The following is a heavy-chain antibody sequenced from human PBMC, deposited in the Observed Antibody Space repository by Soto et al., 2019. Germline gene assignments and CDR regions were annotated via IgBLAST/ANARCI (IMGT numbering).Heavy chain of an antibody. D-gene: IGHD5-12*01. Sequence: QVPLVQSGAEVKKPGASVKVSCQASGYTFTSYGISWVRQAPGQGLEWMGWISAYNGNTNYAQKLKGRVTMTTDTSTSTAYMELRSLRSDDTAVYYCARDRGYDLDDAFDIWGQGTMVTVSS. CDR2: ISAYNGNT. CDR3: ARDRGYDLDDAFDI. J-gene: IGHJ3*02. V-gene: IGHV1-18*01. CDR1: GYTFTSYG.